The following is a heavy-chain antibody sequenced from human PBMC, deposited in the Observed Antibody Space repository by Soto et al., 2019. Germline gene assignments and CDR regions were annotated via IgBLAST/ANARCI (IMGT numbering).Heavy chain of an antibody. CDR3: ARGWGYDSNDYYYAY. CDR1: GGTFSRHA. Sequence: QVQLVQSGAEVRKPGSSVKVSCKASGGTFSRHAISWVRQDPGQGLEWMGGIIPIFGTANHAQKFQGRVTIIADESTSTVYIELSSLRSEDTAMYYCARGWGYDSNDYYYAYWGQGTLVIVSS. D-gene: IGHD3-22*01. V-gene: IGHV1-69*01. CDR2: IIPIFGTA. J-gene: IGHJ4*02.